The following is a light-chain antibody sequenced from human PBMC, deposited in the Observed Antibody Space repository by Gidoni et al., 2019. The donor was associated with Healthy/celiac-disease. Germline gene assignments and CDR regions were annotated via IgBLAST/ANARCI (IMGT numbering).Light chain of an antibody. CDR2: AAS. V-gene: IGKV1-9*01. CDR1: QGISSY. CDR3: QQLNSYPMYT. J-gene: IGKJ2*01. Sequence: DVQFTQSPSFLSASVGDRVNITCRASQGISSYLAWYQQKPGKAPKLLIYAASTLQSGVPSRFSGSGSGTEFTLTISSLQPEDFATYYCQQLNSYPMYTFGQGTKLEIK.